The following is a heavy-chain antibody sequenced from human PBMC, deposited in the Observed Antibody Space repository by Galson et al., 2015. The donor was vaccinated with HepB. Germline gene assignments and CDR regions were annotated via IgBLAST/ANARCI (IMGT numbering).Heavy chain of an antibody. D-gene: IGHD3-10*01. CDR2: TYYRSKWYN. Sequence: CAISGDSVSSNSAAWNWIRQSPSRGLEWLGRTYYRSKWYNDYAVSVKSRITINPDTSKNQFSLQLNSVTPEDTAVYYCARGGGSGSYYNVGDYFDYWGQGTLVTVSS. CDR1: GDSVSSNSAA. J-gene: IGHJ4*02. V-gene: IGHV6-1*01. CDR3: ARGGGSGSYYNVGDYFDY.